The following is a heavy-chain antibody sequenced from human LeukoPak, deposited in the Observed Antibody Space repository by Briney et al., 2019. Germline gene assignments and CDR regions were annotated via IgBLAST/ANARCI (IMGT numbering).Heavy chain of an antibody. V-gene: IGHV3-23*01. D-gene: IGHD1-26*01. CDR1: GFTFSSYA. CDR3: AKSGAIGTSVDYYFDY. J-gene: IGHJ4*02. CDR2: ISGSGGST. Sequence: PTGGSLRLSCAASGFTFSSYAVSWVRQAPGKGLEWVSTISGSGGSTYYADSVKGRFTISRDNSKNTLYLQMNSLRAEDTAVYYCAKSGAIGTSVDYYFDYWGQGTLVTVSS.